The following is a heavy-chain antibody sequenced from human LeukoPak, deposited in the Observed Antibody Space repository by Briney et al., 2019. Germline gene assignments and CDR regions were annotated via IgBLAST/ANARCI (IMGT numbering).Heavy chain of an antibody. J-gene: IGHJ4*02. CDR2: ISYDGSNK. Sequence: GGSLRLSCAASGFTFSSYGMHWVRQAPGKGLEWVAVISYDGSNKYYADSVKGRFTISRDNSKNTLYLQMNSLRAEDTAVYYCARDDGFSVIWGQGTLVTVSS. CDR1: GFTFSSYG. V-gene: IGHV3-30*03. CDR3: ARDDGFSVI. D-gene: IGHD2-21*01.